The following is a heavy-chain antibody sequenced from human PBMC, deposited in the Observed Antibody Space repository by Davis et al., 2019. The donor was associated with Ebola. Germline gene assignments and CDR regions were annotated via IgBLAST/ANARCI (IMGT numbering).Heavy chain of an antibody. Sequence: SETLSLTCTVSGGSISSSSYFWGWIRQPPGKGLEWIGYMYYSGSMYYNPSLKSRVTISVDTSRDQFSLRLSSVTAADTAVYYCASYIAAAGHFDYWGQGTLVTVSS. D-gene: IGHD6-13*01. CDR3: ASYIAAAGHFDY. J-gene: IGHJ4*02. CDR1: GGSISSSSYF. CDR2: MYYSGSM. V-gene: IGHV4-39*01.